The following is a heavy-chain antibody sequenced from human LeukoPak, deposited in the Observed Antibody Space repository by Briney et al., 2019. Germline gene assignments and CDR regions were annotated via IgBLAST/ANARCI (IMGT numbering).Heavy chain of an antibody. J-gene: IGHJ4*02. CDR2: INPNSGGT. V-gene: IGHV1-2*02. CDR3: ARGYCSSTSCYELDY. D-gene: IGHD2-2*01. CDR1: GYTFTGYY. Sequence: ASVKVSCKASGYTFTGYYMHWVRQAPGQGLEWMGWINPNSGGTNYAQKFQSRVTMARDTSISTAYMELSRLRSDDTAVYYCARGYCSSTSCYELDYWGQGTLVTVSS.